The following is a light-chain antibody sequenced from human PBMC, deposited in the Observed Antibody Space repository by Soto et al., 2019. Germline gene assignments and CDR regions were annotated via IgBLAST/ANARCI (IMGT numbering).Light chain of an antibody. Sequence: EIVMTQSPGTLSVSPGESATLSCRASQSVSSNLAWYQQKPGQAPRLLISDASTRATGIPARFSGSGSGTEFTLTISTLQSEDVAIYYCQQYNSWPPYTFGQGTKVDIK. V-gene: IGKV3-15*01. CDR1: QSVSSN. CDR3: QQYNSWPPYT. CDR2: DAS. J-gene: IGKJ2*01.